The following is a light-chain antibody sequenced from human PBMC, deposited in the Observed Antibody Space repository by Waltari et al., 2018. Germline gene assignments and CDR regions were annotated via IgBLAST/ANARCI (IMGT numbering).Light chain of an antibody. CDR1: QAITSY. J-gene: IGKJ3*01. V-gene: IGKV1-33*01. CDR2: DAS. Sequence: DIQLTQSPSSLSASVGDRVTITCLASQAITSYLNWYQQKPGKAPNLLIHDASKLETGVPSRFIRSQSGTVVILTTSNLQPEDVGTYFCQRHDNLQTLAFGPGTKVDI. CDR3: QRHDNLQTLA.